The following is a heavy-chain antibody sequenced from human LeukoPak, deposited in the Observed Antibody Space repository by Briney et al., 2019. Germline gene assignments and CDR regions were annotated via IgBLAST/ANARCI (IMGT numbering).Heavy chain of an antibody. CDR1: GFRVDDNA. J-gene: IGHJ5*02. CDR2: ISWNSHTI. V-gene: IGHV3-9*01. Sequence: SWGSLRLSCAASGFRVDDNAMHWVRQAPGKGLEWVSGISWNSHTIGYADSVKGRFTISRDNAKNSLYLQMNSLRLDDTALYYCAKDGRGSGWYSGNWFDPWGQGTLVSVSS. D-gene: IGHD6-19*01. CDR3: AKDGRGSGWYSGNWFDP.